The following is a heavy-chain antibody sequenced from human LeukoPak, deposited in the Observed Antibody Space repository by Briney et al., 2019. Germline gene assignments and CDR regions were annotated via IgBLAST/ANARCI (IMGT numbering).Heavy chain of an antibody. CDR2: INPNSGGT. J-gene: IGHJ4*02. CDR1: GYTFTGYY. D-gene: IGHD1-1*01. Sequence: ASVKVSCKASGYTFTGYYMHWVRQAPGQGLEWMGWINPNSGGTNYAQKFQGRVTMTRDTSISTAYMELSRLRSDDTAVYYCARNPPETGTFDYWGQGTLVTVSS. CDR3: ARNPPETGTFDY. V-gene: IGHV1-2*02.